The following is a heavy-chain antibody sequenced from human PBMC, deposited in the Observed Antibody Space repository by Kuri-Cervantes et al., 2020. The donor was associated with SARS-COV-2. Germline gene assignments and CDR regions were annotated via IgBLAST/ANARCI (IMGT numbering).Heavy chain of an antibody. Sequence: GGSLRLSCAASGFPFSRYAMHWVRQAPGKGLEWVSAISGSGGSTYYADSVKGRFTISRDNSKNTLYLQMNSLRAEDTAVYYCAKSGEDRYYYYYYMDVWGKGTTVTVSS. CDR1: GFPFSRYA. J-gene: IGHJ6*03. CDR3: AKSGEDRYYYYYYMDV. V-gene: IGHV3-23*01. CDR2: ISGSGGST. D-gene: IGHD1-26*01.